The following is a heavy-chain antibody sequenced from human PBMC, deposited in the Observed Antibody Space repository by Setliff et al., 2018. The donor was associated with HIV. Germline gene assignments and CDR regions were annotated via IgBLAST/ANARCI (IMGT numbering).Heavy chain of an antibody. D-gene: IGHD3-3*01. V-gene: IGHV1-2*02. J-gene: IGHJ6*02. CDR3: ARAPTLFGVEYYYYFGMDV. Sequence: AAVKVPYQASGYTFTGYYMHWVRQAPGQGLEWMGWINPHSGDTNYAQKFQDRVTMTRDTSVNIAYMQLSRLRSDDTAVYYCARAPTLFGVEYYYYFGMDVWGQGTTVTVSS. CDR2: INPHSGDT. CDR1: GYTFTGYY.